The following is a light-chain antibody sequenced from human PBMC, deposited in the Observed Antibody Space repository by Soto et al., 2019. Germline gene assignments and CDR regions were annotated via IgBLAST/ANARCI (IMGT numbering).Light chain of an antibody. CDR2: GAS. J-gene: IGKJ5*01. CDR1: QSVSSSY. Sequence: EIVLTQSPGTLSLSPGERATLSCRASQSVSSSYLAWYQQKPGQAPRLLIYGASSRATGIPDRFSGSGSGTDFTLTISRLEPEDFAVYYCQQYYSTPTFGQGTRLEI. CDR3: QQYYSTPT. V-gene: IGKV3-20*01.